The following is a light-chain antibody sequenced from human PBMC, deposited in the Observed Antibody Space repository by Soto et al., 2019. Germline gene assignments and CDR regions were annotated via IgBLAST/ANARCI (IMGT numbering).Light chain of an antibody. Sequence: DIVMTQSPASLAVSLGERAAIKCKSSQRVLVSSMNETCLGWYQQKPGQPPKLLIYWASTRASGVPDRFSGSGSGTDFTLTITNLQAEDGALYYCQQCYSPPWTFGQGTKVEIK. CDR2: WAS. CDR1: QRVLVSSMNETC. CDR3: QQCYSPPWT. V-gene: IGKV4-1*01. J-gene: IGKJ1*01.